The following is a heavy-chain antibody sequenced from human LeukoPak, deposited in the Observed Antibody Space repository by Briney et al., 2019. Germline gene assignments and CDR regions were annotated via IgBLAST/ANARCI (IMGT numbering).Heavy chain of an antibody. CDR3: ARSNRGDYYDILTGYYTDNWFDP. Sequence: ASVKVSCKASGYTFTGYYMHWVRQAPGQGLEWMGWINPNSGGTNYAQKFQGRVTMTRDTSISTAYMELSRLRSDDTAVYYCARSNRGDYYDILTGYYTDNWFDPWGQGTLVTVSS. CDR1: GYTFTGYY. CDR2: INPNSGGT. J-gene: IGHJ5*02. V-gene: IGHV1-2*02. D-gene: IGHD3-9*01.